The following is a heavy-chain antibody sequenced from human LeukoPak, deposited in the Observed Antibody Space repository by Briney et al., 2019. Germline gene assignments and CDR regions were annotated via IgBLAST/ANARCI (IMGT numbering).Heavy chain of an antibody. D-gene: IGHD3-3*01. CDR2: VYYGGST. J-gene: IGHJ4*02. Sequence: QSGGSLRLSCAASGFTVSTNYMIWVRQAPGKGLEWVSVVYYGGSTYYADSVKGRFTISRDNSKNTLYLQMNSLRAEDTAVYYCARRRFPDYWGQGTLVTVSS. CDR1: GFTVSTNY. V-gene: IGHV3-66*01. CDR3: ARRRFPDY.